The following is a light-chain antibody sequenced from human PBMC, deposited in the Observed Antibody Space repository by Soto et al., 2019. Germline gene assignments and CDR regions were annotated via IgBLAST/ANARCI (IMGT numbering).Light chain of an antibody. J-gene: IGLJ1*01. CDR1: SGDVGGYNY. CDR2: EVS. Sequence: ALTQPACVSGSPGQSITISCTGTSGDVGGYNYVCWYQQRPGKAPKLMIYEVSNRPSGVSRRFSGSKSGNTASLTISGLQTEDEADYYCSSYTGGSTLYVFGTGTKVTVL. V-gene: IGLV2-14*01. CDR3: SSYTGGSTLYV.